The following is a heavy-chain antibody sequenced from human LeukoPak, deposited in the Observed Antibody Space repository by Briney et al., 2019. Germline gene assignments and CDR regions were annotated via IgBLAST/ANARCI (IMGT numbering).Heavy chain of an antibody. J-gene: IGHJ4*02. CDR1: GGSISSGGYY. Sequence: SETLSLTCTVSGGSISSGGYYWSWIRQHPGKGLEWIGYIYYSGSTYYNPSLKSRVTISVDTSKNQFSLKLSSVTAADTAVYYCARDAGNTIFGLDYWGRGTLVTVSS. CDR3: ARDAGNTIFGLDY. D-gene: IGHD3-3*01. CDR2: IYYSGST. V-gene: IGHV4-31*03.